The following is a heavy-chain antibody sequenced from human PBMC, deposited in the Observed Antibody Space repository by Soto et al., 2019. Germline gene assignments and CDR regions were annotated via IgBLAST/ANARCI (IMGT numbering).Heavy chain of an antibody. Sequence: GGSLRLSCAASGFTFSSYGMHWVRQAPGKGLEWVAVISYDGSNKYYADSVKGRFTISRDNSKNTLYLQMNSLRAEDTAVYYCAKDTTVTIYYFDYWGQGTLVTVSS. CDR3: AKDTTVTIYYFDY. D-gene: IGHD4-4*01. V-gene: IGHV3-30*18. CDR1: GFTFSSYG. J-gene: IGHJ4*02. CDR2: ISYDGSNK.